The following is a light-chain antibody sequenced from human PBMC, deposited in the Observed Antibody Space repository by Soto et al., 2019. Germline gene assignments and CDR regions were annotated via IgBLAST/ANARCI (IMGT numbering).Light chain of an antibody. Sequence: QSVLTKPASVSGSPGQSITISCTGTSSDVGSYNLVSWYQQHPGKAPKLMIYEVSKRPSGVCNRFSGSKSGNTASLTIYGLQAEDEGDYYCCSYAGSSTYVVFGGGTKLTVL. CDR1: SSDVGSYNL. J-gene: IGLJ2*01. CDR3: CSYAGSSTYVV. CDR2: EVS. V-gene: IGLV2-23*02.